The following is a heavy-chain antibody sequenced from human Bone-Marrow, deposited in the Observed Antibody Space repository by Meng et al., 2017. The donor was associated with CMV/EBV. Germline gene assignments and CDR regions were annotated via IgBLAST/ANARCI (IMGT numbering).Heavy chain of an antibody. CDR1: GGTFSSYA. J-gene: IGHJ3*02. D-gene: IGHD6-13*01. Sequence: SVKVSCKASGGTFSSYAISWVRQAPGQGLEWMGGIIPIFGTANYAQKFQGRVTITTDESTSTAYMEPSSLRSEDTAVYYCARTGYSSSWGAFDIWGQGTMVTVSS. CDR3: ARTGYSSSWGAFDI. CDR2: IIPIFGTA. V-gene: IGHV1-69*05.